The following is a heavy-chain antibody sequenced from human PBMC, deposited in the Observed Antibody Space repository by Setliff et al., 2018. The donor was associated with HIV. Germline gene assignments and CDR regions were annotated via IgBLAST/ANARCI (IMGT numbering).Heavy chain of an antibody. CDR2: ISAYNGNT. CDR1: GYTFTSNG. J-gene: IGHJ4*02. D-gene: IGHD3-22*01. Sequence: ASVKVSCKTSGYTFTSNGISWVRQAPGQGLEWMGWISAYNGNTNYAQTFQGRVTMTTDAFTSTAYMELRSLRSDDTAVYYCARDIASRYYYDSSGYPTVDYWGQGTLVTVSS. V-gene: IGHV1-18*01. CDR3: ARDIASRYYYDSSGYPTVDY.